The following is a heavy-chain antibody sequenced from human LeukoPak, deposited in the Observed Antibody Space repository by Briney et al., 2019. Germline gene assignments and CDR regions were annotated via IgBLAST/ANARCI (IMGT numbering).Heavy chain of an antibody. J-gene: IGHJ4*02. Sequence: SQTLSLTCAISGDSVSSNSAAWNWIRQSPSGRLERLRSTYYRSKLYNDYAISGKSRITLNPHTSNNQFSLQLSSVTPEETAVYYCARGVWSICVYWGQGALVTVSS. CDR2: TYYRSKLYN. V-gene: IGHV6-1*01. D-gene: IGHD3-10*01. CDR3: ARGVWSICVY. CDR1: GDSVSSNSAA.